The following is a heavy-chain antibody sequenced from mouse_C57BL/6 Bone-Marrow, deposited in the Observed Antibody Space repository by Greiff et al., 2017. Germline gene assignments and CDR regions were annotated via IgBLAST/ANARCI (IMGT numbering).Heavy chain of an antibody. CDR3: ARGEITTGHGYFDV. V-gene: IGHV1-64*01. CDR1: GYTFTSYW. CDR2: IHPKSGST. J-gene: IGHJ1*03. Sequence: QVQLKQSGAKLVKPGASVKLSCKASGYTFTSYWMHWVKQRPGQGLEWIGMIHPKSGSTNYNEKFKSKATLTVDKSSSTAYMQLSSLTSEDSAVYYCARGEITTGHGYFDVGGTGTTITVTA. D-gene: IGHD1-1*01.